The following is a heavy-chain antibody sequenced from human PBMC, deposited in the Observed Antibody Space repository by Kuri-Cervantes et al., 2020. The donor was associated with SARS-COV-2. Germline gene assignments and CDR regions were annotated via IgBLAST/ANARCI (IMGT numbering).Heavy chain of an antibody. CDR3: ARHSGLEASTGFDF. J-gene: IGHJ4*02. V-gene: IGHV1-45*02. Sequence: SVKVSCKASGDTFTYRFLHWVRQAPGQAPEWMGWITPFNGNTNYAQKFQDRVTITRDRSASTAYMELSSLRSEDTAMYYCARHSGLEASTGFDFWGQGTLVTVSS. D-gene: IGHD1-26*01. CDR1: GDTFTYRF. CDR2: ITPFNGNT.